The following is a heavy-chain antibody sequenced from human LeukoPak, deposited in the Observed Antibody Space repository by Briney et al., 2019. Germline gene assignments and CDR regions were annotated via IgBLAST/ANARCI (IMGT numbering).Heavy chain of an antibody. D-gene: IGHD1-26*01. Sequence: SEALSLTCTVSGGSISSYYWSWIRQPAGKGLEWIGRIYTSGSTNYNPSLKSRVTMPVDTSKNQFSLKLSSVTAADTAVYYCARVEVGATMRYYYYYMDVWGKGTTVTVSS. V-gene: IGHV4-4*07. CDR2: IYTSGST. CDR3: ARVEVGATMRYYYYYMDV. J-gene: IGHJ6*03. CDR1: GGSISSYY.